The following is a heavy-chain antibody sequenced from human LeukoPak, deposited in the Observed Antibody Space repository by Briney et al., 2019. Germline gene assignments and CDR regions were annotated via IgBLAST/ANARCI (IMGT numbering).Heavy chain of an antibody. Sequence: GGSLRLSCVASGFTFSDYSMSWIRQVPGKGLEWISYMTSSGNTIYYADSVKGRFTISRDNAKNSLYLQMNSLRVEDTAVYCCARDLYPYPNWFDPWGQGTLVTVSS. D-gene: IGHD2-8*01. CDR2: MTSSGNTI. V-gene: IGHV3-11*01. CDR1: GFTFSDYS. CDR3: ARDLYPYPNWFDP. J-gene: IGHJ5*02.